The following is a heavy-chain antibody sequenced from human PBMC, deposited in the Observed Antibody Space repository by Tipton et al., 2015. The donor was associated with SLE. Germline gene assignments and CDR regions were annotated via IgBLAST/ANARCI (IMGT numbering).Heavy chain of an antibody. Sequence: SGFTFSSYGMHWVRQAPGKGLEWVAVIWYDGSNKYYADSVKGRFTISRDNSKNTLYLQMNSLRAEETAVYYCARTVSNYYGMDVWGQGTTVTVSS. CDR3: ARTVSNYYGMDV. V-gene: IGHV3-33*01. J-gene: IGHJ6*02. CDR2: IWYDGSNK. CDR1: GFTFSSYG.